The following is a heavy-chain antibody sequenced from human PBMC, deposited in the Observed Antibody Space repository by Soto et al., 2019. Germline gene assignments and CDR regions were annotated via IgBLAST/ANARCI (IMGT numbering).Heavy chain of an antibody. J-gene: IGHJ3*02. CDR1: GFTFSSYA. D-gene: IGHD4-17*01. Sequence: SGFTFSSYAMHWVHQAPGKGLEWVAVISYDGSNKYYADSVKGRFTISRDNSKNTLYLQMNSLRAEDTAVYYCARIGGVTTVTTAAFDIWGQGTMVTVSS. V-gene: IGHV3-30-3*01. CDR2: ISYDGSNK. CDR3: ARIGGVTTVTTAAFDI.